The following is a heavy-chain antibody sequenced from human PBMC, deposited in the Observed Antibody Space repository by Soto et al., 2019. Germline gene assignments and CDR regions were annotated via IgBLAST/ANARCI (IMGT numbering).Heavy chain of an antibody. CDR1: GFTFRSYA. Sequence: GGSLRLSCAASGFTFRSYAMSWVRQAPGKGLEWVSAISGSGGSTYYADSVKGRFTISRDNSKNTLYLQMNSLRAEDTAVYYCAKDIVVVPAAIHYWGQGTLVTVSS. V-gene: IGHV3-23*01. CDR3: AKDIVVVPAAIHY. J-gene: IGHJ4*02. CDR2: ISGSGGST. D-gene: IGHD2-2*01.